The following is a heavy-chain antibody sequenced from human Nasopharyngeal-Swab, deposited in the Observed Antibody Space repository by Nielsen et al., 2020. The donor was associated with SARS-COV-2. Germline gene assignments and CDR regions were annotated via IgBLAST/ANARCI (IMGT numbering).Heavy chain of an antibody. CDR1: GGTFSSYA. CDR3: ARDNSSSWYGRRAFDI. CDR2: IIPIFGTA. Sequence: SVKVSCKASGGTFSSYAISWVRQAPGQGLEWMGGIIPIFGTANYAQKFQGRVTITADESTSTAYMELSSLRSEDTAVYYCARDNSSSWYGRRAFDIWGQGTMVTVSS. J-gene: IGHJ3*02. V-gene: IGHV1-69*13. D-gene: IGHD6-13*01.